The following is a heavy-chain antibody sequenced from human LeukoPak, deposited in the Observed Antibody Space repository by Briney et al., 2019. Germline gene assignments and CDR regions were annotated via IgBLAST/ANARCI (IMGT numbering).Heavy chain of an antibody. V-gene: IGHV3-21*04. CDR3: ARADCPSSTCYLRRSWFDP. D-gene: IGHD2-2*01. CDR2: ISFSSTYI. Sequence: GGSLRLSCAASRFSLASYDMNWVRQAPGKGLEWVSSISFSSTYIYYRASVKGRFTISRDNAKNSLYLEMNNLRDEDTAVYYCARADCPSSTCYLRRSWFDPWGQGTLVTVSS. J-gene: IGHJ5*02. CDR1: RFSLASYD.